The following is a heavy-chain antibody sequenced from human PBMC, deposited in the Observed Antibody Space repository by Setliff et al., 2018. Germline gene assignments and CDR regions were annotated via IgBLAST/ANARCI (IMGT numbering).Heavy chain of an antibody. CDR3: ARTGTTYYYSCMDV. D-gene: IGHD3-22*01. CDR2: IYYSGST. Sequence: SSETLSLTCTVSGDSISSNSYYWGWIRQPPGKGLEWIGYIYYSGSTNYNPSLKSRVTISVDTSKNQFSLKLSSVTAADTAVYYCARTGTTYYYSCMDVWGKGTTVTVSS. V-gene: IGHV4-61*05. J-gene: IGHJ6*03. CDR1: GDSISSNSYY.